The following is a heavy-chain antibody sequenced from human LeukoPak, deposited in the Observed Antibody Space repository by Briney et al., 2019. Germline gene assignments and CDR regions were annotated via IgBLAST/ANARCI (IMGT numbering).Heavy chain of an antibody. V-gene: IGHV4-34*01. Sequence: SETLSLTCAVYGGSFSGYYWSWIRQPPGKGLEWIGEINHSGSTNYNPSLKSRVTISVDTSKNQFSLKLSSVTAADTAVYYCARDRVTIFGGPDAFDIWGQGTMVAVSS. CDR1: GGSFSGYY. CDR2: INHSGST. J-gene: IGHJ3*02. D-gene: IGHD3-3*01. CDR3: ARDRVTIFGGPDAFDI.